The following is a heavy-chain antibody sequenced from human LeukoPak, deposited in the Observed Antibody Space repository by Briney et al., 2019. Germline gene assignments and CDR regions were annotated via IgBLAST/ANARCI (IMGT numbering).Heavy chain of an antibody. CDR3: ARERRPLGVRGVIRWFDP. CDR2: INPNSGGT. CDR1: GYTFTSYY. Sequence: VASVKVSCKASGYTFTSYYMHWVRQAPGQGLEWMGWINPNSGGTNYAQKFQGWVTMTRDTSISTAYMELSRLRSDDTAVYYCARERRPLGVRGVIRWFDPWGQGTLVTVSS. D-gene: IGHD3-10*01. V-gene: IGHV1-2*04. J-gene: IGHJ5*02.